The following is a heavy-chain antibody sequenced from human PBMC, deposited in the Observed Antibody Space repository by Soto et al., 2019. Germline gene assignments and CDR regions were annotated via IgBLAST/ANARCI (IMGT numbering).Heavy chain of an antibody. J-gene: IGHJ6*02. V-gene: IGHV4-4*07. D-gene: IGHD3-10*01. CDR1: GGSISSYY. CDR2: IYTSGST. Sequence: SETLSLTCTVSGGSISSYYWSWIRQPAGKGLEWIGRIYTSGSTNYNPPRKSRVTMSVDTSKNQFSLKLSSVTAADTAVYYCARVLFYGSGSYYPDYYYGMDVWGQGTTVTVSS. CDR3: ARVLFYGSGSYYPDYYYGMDV.